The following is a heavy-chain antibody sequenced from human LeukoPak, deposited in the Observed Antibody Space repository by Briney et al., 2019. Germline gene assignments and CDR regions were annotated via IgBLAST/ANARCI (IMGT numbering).Heavy chain of an antibody. CDR1: GYTFTGYY. CDR2: INPNSGGT. D-gene: IGHD6-6*01. V-gene: IGHV1-2*02. Sequence: ASVKVSCKASGYTFTGYYMHWVRQAPGQGLEWMGWINPNSGGTNYAQKFQGRVTMTRDTSISTAYMELSRLRSDDTAVYYCARDVGSSSSPEYFQHWGQGTLVTASS. J-gene: IGHJ1*01. CDR3: ARDVGSSSSPEYFQH.